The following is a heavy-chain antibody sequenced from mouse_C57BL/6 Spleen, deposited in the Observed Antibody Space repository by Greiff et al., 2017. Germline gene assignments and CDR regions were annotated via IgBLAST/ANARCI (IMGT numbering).Heavy chain of an antibody. V-gene: IGHV10-1*01. CDR2: IRSKSNNYAT. CDR3: VRRELAY. Sequence: EVKLMESGGGLVQPKGSLKLSCAASGFSFNTYAMNWVRQAPGKGLEWVARIRSKSNNYATYYADSVKDRFTISRDDSESMLYLQMNNLKTEDTAMYYCVRRELAYWGQGTLVTVSA. CDR1: GFSFNTYA. J-gene: IGHJ3*01.